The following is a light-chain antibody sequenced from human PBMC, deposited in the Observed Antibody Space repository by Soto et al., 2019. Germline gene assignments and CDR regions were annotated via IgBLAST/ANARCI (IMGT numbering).Light chain of an antibody. J-gene: IGKJ2*01. Sequence: DIQMTQSPSTLSASVGDRVTITCRASQSISSWLAWYQQKPGKAPKLLIYDASTLESGVSSRFRGSGSGTEFTLTISSLQPYDFATYYCQQYNSYPYTFGQGTKLEIK. CDR2: DAS. CDR3: QQYNSYPYT. V-gene: IGKV1-5*01. CDR1: QSISSW.